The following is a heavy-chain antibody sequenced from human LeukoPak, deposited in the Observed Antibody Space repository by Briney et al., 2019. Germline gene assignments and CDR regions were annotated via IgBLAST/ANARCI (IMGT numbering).Heavy chain of an antibody. Sequence: GGSLRLSCAASGFTFSSCGMSWVRQAPGKGLEWVSALSDSGGSTFYADSVKGRFTISRDNSKNTLYLQMNSLRAEDTAVYYCAKDAWGEGDGFNNFDYWGQGTLVTVSS. CDR1: GFTFSSCG. J-gene: IGHJ4*02. CDR3: AKDAWGEGDGFNNFDY. D-gene: IGHD5-24*01. V-gene: IGHV3-23*01. CDR2: LSDSGGST.